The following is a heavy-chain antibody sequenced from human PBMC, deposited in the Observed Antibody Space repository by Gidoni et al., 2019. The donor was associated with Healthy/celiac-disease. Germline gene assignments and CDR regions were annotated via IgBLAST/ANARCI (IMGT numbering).Heavy chain of an antibody. CDR2: INPNSGGT. Sequence: QVQLVQSGAEVKKPGASVKVSCKASGYTFTGYYMHWVRQAPGQGLEWMGWINPNSGGTNYAQKFQGRVTMTRDTSISTAYMEPSRLRSDDTAVYYCARAGVYYGSGSYYNPWFDPWGQGTLVTVSS. CDR1: GYTFTGYY. CDR3: ARAGVYYGSGSYYNPWFDP. V-gene: IGHV1-2*02. D-gene: IGHD3-10*01. J-gene: IGHJ5*02.